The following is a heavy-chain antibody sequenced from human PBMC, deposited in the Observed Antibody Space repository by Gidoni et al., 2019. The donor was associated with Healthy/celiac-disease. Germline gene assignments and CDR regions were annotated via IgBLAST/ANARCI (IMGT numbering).Heavy chain of an antibody. J-gene: IGHJ4*02. CDR1: GFTFSSYG. D-gene: IGHD3-22*01. V-gene: IGHV3-30*18. Sequence: VQLVESGGGVVQPGRSLRLSCAASGFTFSSYGMHWVRQAPGKGLEWVAVISYDGSNKYYADSVKGRFTISRDNSKNTLYLQMNSLRAEDTAVYYCAKEAMIVVAYYFDYWGQGTLVTVSS. CDR2: ISYDGSNK. CDR3: AKEAMIVVAYYFDY.